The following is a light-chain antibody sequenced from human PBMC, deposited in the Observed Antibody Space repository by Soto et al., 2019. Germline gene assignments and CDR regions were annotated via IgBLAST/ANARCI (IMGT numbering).Light chain of an antibody. CDR2: AAS. J-gene: IGKJ5*01. CDR1: QGIGNG. Sequence: DIQMTQSPSSLAASVGDRVTITCRASQGIGNGLSWFQQKPGKAPKRLIYAASTLQSGVQSRFSGSGSGTEFTLTISSLQPEDFATYYCLRHNDYPITFGQGTRLEIK. V-gene: IGKV1-17*01. CDR3: LRHNDYPIT.